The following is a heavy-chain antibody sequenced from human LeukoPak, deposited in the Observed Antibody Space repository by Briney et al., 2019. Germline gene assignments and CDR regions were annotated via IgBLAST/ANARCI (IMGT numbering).Heavy chain of an antibody. V-gene: IGHV4-4*07. CDR3: ARGRNDFWSDYYPAWSYMDV. D-gene: IGHD3-3*01. Sequence: SETLSLTCTVSGDSISNYFWSWIRQPAGKGLEWIGRLYTSGITNYNPSLKSRVTMSVDTSKNQFSLKLSSVTAADTAVYYCARGRNDFWSDYYPAWSYMDVWGKGTTVTVSS. CDR2: LYTSGIT. CDR1: GDSISNYF. J-gene: IGHJ6*03.